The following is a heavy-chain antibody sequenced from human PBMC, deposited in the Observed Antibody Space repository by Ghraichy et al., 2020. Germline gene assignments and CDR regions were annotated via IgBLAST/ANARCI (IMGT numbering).Heavy chain of an antibody. D-gene: IGHD2-15*01. V-gene: IGHV4-4*02. Sequence: SETLSLTCAVSGGSISSSNWWSWVRQPPGKGLEWIGEIYHSGSTNYNPSLKSRVTISVDKSKNQFSLKLSSVTAADTAVYYCARDTQRAPHCSGGSCYSGAAGLDYWGQGTLVTVSS. J-gene: IGHJ4*02. CDR3: ARDTQRAPHCSGGSCYSGAAGLDY. CDR1: GGSISSSNW. CDR2: IYHSGST.